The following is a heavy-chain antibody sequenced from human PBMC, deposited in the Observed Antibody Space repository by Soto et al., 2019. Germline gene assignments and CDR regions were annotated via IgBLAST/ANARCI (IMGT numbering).Heavy chain of an antibody. J-gene: IGHJ4*02. CDR2: IFHTGTT. V-gene: IGHV4-61*01. CDR1: GGSVSSGNYY. CDR3: TRAPVSGSYCFDF. Sequence: SETLSLTCTVSGGSVSSGNYYWSWIRQPPGKGLEWIGYIFHTGTTNYNPSLKSRVTISLDASMNQFSLKLSSVTPADTAVYYCTRAPVSGSYCFDFWGQGTPVTVS. D-gene: IGHD1-26*01.